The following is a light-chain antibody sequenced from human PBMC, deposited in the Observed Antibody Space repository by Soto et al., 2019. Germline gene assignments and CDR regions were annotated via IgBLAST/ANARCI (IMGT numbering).Light chain of an antibody. V-gene: IGKV3-11*01. Sequence: EIVLTQSPATLSLSPGERATLSCRARQSISSHLTWYQQKPGQAPRLLIYDASNRATDIPARFSGSGSGTDFTLTISSLEPEDFAVYYCQRSYWPLAFGGGTKVEIK. CDR2: DAS. J-gene: IGKJ4*01. CDR3: QRSYWPLA. CDR1: QSISSH.